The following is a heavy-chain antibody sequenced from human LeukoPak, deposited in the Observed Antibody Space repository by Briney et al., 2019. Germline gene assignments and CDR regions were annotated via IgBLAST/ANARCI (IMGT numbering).Heavy chain of an antibody. D-gene: IGHD3-10*01. CDR3: VQSGYGSGSYYSIKKSYYGMDV. J-gene: IGHJ6*02. CDR2: ISGSGGST. Sequence: PGGSLRLSCAASGSTFSSYAVSWVRQAPGKGLEWVSAISGSGGSTYYADSVKGRFTISRDNSKNTLYLRMNSPRAEDTAVYYCVQSGYGSGSYYSIKKSYYGMDVWGQGTTVTVSS. V-gene: IGHV3-23*01. CDR1: GSTFSSYA.